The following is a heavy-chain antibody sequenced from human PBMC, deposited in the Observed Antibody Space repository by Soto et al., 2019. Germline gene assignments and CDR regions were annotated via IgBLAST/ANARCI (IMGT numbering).Heavy chain of an antibody. Sequence: SSETLSLTCAVYGGSFSGYYWSWIRQPPGKGLEWIGEINHSGSTNYNPSLKSRVTISVDTSKNQFSLKLSSVTAADTAVYYCARGSITYYYGSGSRNAFDIWGQGTVVTVSS. V-gene: IGHV4-34*01. CDR1: GGSFSGYY. CDR3: ARGSITYYYGSGSRNAFDI. CDR2: INHSGST. J-gene: IGHJ3*02. D-gene: IGHD3-10*01.